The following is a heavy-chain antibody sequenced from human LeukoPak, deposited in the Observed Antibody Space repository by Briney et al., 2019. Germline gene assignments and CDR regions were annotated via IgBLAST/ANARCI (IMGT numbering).Heavy chain of an antibody. V-gene: IGHV3-21*01. CDR1: GFTFSAYN. J-gene: IGHJ4*02. Sequence: GGSLRLSCVVSGFTFSAYNMNRVRQAPGKGLEWVSSINTTNSYIYYADSVTGRFTISRDNAKNSLYLQMHSLRAEDTAVYYCARRATTERGHSYGLDYWGQGTLVTVSS. CDR3: ARRATTERGHSYGLDY. CDR2: INTTNSYI. D-gene: IGHD5-18*01.